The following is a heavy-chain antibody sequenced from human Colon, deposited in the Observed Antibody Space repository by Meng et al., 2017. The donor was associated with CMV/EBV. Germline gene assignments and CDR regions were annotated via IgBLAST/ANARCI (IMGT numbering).Heavy chain of an antibody. V-gene: IGHV1-69*04. D-gene: IGHD4-11*01. Sequence: SVKVSCKASGGTFSSYTISWVRQAPGQGLEWMGRIIPILGIANYAQKFQGRVTITADKSTSTAYMELSSLRSEDTAVYYCARDTSTVTTIGSNWFDPWGQGTLVTV. CDR2: IIPILGIA. J-gene: IGHJ5*02. CDR1: GGTFSSYT. CDR3: ARDTSTVTTIGSNWFDP.